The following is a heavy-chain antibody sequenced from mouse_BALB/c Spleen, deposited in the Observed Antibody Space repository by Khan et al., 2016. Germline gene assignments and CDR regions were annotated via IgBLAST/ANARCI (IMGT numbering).Heavy chain of an antibody. V-gene: IGHV4-1*02. D-gene: IGHD1-1*02. CDR2: INPDSSTI. Sequence: VQLQESGGGLVQPGGSLKLSCAASGFDFSRYWMSWVRQAPGKGLEWIGEINPDSSTINYTPSLKDKFIISRDNSKNTLYLQMSKVTSEDTALYYCARAGCYGSLVNWGQGTLVTVSA. CDR3: ARAGCYGSLVN. J-gene: IGHJ3*01. CDR1: GFDFSRYW.